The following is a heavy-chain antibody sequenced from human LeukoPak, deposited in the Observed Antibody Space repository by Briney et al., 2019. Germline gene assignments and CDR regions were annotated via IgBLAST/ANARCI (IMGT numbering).Heavy chain of an antibody. V-gene: IGHV3-30*02. J-gene: IGHJ3*01. CDR3: AKDLEAFDV. Sequence: PGGSLRLSCAASGFTFSSYGMHWVRQAPGKGLEWVAFIPYDGSNKYYADSVKGRFTISRDNFKNTVYLQMNSLRAEDTAVYYCAKDLEAFDVWGQGTMVTVSS. CDR1: GFTFSSYG. CDR2: IPYDGSNK. D-gene: IGHD3-3*01.